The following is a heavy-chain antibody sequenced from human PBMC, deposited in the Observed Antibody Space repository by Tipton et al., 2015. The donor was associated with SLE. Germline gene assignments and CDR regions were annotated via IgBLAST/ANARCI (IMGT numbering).Heavy chain of an antibody. D-gene: IGHD1-26*01. CDR1: GFTFGDYA. CDR2: IRSKAYGGTT. CDR3: TRDQGWEHWPPLNRFQH. Sequence: SLRLSCTASGFTFGDYAMSWVRQAPGKGLEWVGFIRSKAYGGTTEYAASVKGRFTISRDDSKSIAYLQMNSLKTEDTAVYYCTRDQGWEHWPPLNRFQHWGQGTLVTVSS. J-gene: IGHJ1*01. V-gene: IGHV3-49*04.